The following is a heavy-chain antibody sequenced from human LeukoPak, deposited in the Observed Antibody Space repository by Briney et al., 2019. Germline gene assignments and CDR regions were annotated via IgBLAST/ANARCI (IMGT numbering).Heavy chain of an antibody. CDR3: VRDPSGSGFAFDS. V-gene: IGHV3-33*01. Sequence: GGSLRLSCAASGFISSNDAMHWVRQAPGKGLEWVAFIWFDGSNKHYADSVKGRFTISRDNSEDTPYLQMNSLRAEDTAVYYCVRDPSGSGFAFDSWGQGALVTVSS. J-gene: IGHJ4*02. CDR2: IWFDGSNK. CDR1: GFISSNDA. D-gene: IGHD1-1*01.